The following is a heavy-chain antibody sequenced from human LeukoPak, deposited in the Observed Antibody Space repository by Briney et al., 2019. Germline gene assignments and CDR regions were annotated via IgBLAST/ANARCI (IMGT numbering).Heavy chain of an antibody. CDR1: GFTFSSYA. CDR2: VTNSGGIT. Sequence: GGSLRLSCAASGFTFSSYAMSWVRHAPGKGLEWVSAVTNSGGITYYAHSVEGRFTISRDNSKNTLYLQMNSLRVEDTALYYCARGRGYSENYFEYWGQRTLSTVSS. V-gene: IGHV3-23*01. J-gene: IGHJ4*02. D-gene: IGHD5-18*01. CDR3: ARGRGYSENYFEY.